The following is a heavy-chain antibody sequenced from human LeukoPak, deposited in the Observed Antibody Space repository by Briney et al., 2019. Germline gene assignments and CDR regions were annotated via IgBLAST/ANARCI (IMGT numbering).Heavy chain of an antibody. CDR3: AELGITMIGGV. J-gene: IGHJ6*04. CDR1: GFTFDDYG. Sequence: GGSLRLSCAASGFTFDDYGMSWVRQGPGKGLERVSGINRNGGRTGYADSVKGRFTISRDNAKNSLYLQMNSLRAEDTTVYYCAELGITMIGGVWGKGTTVTISS. V-gene: IGHV3-20*04. CDR2: INRNGGRT. D-gene: IGHD3-10*02.